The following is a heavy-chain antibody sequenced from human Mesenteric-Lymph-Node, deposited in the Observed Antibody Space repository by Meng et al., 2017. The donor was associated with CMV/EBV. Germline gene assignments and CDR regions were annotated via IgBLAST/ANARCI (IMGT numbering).Heavy chain of an antibody. V-gene: IGHV3-21*04. CDR3: ARIYSSGWYAFDY. D-gene: IGHD6-19*01. CDR1: GFTFSSHG. CDR2: ISSSSSYI. Sequence: GGSLRLSCAASGFTFSSHGMNWVRQSPWKGLEWVSSISSSSSYIFYADSVKGRFTISRDHAKNSLYLEMNSLRVEDTAVYYCARIYSSGWYAFDYWGQGTLVTVSS. J-gene: IGHJ4*02.